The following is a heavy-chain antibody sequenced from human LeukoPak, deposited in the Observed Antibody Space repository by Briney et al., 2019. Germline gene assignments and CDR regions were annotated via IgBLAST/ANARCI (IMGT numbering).Heavy chain of an antibody. CDR1: GFTFSSYW. J-gene: IGHJ4*02. Sequence: PGGSLRLSCAASGFTFSSYWMSWVRQAPGKGLEWVANIKQDGSEKYYVDSVKGRFTISRDNAKNSLYLQMNSLRAEDTAVYYCARGPQGLPYCSSTSCSWNYFDYWGQGTLVTVSS. CDR3: ARGPQGLPYCSSTSCSWNYFDY. CDR2: IKQDGSEK. V-gene: IGHV3-7*04. D-gene: IGHD2-2*01.